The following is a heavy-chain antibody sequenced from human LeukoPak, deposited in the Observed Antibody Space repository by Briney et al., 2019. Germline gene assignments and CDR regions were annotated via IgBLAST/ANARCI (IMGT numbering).Heavy chain of an antibody. CDR3: ASLGIAAAGFDAFDI. CDR2: ISSSSSTI. J-gene: IGHJ3*02. V-gene: IGHV3-48*04. CDR1: GFTFSSYS. D-gene: IGHD6-13*01. Sequence: GGSLRLSCAASGFTFSSYSMNWVRKAPGKGLEWVSYISSSSSTIYYADSVKGRFTISRDNAKNSLYLQMNSLRAEDTAVYYCASLGIAAAGFDAFDIWGQGTMVTVSS.